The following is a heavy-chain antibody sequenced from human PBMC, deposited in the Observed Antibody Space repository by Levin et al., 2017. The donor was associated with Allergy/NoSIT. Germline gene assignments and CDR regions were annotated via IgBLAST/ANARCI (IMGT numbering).Heavy chain of an antibody. CDR1: GGTFSSYA. J-gene: IGHJ4*02. Sequence: SVKVSCKASGGTFSSYAISWVRQAPGQGLEWMGGIIPIFGTANYAQKFQGRVTITADESTSTAYMELSSLRSEDTAVYYCASGHYYGSGSYNCDYWGQGTLVTVSS. CDR2: IIPIFGTA. V-gene: IGHV1-69*13. CDR3: ASGHYYGSGSYNCDY. D-gene: IGHD3-10*01.